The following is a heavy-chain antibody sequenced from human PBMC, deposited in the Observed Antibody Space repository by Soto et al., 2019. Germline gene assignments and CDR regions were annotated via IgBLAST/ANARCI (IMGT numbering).Heavy chain of an antibody. CDR1: GFTVSSNY. D-gene: IGHD3-22*01. Sequence: EVQLVESGGGLIQPGGSLSLSCAASGFTVSSNYMSWVRQAPGKGLEWVSVIYSGGSKYYADSVKGRFTICRDNSKNTLYLQMNRLRAEDTAVYYCARDRVESGYPEYFQHWGQGTLVTFSS. CDR2: IYSGGSK. J-gene: IGHJ1*01. CDR3: ARDRVESGYPEYFQH. V-gene: IGHV3-53*01.